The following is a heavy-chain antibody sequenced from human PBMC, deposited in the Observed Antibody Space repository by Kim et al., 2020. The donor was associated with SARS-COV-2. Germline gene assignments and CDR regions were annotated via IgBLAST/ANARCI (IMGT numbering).Heavy chain of an antibody. CDR1: GFTFSSYA. D-gene: IGHD6-13*01. Sequence: GGSLRLSCAASGFTFSSYAMHWVRQAPGKGLEWVAVISYDGSNKYYADSVKGRFTISRDNSKNTLYLQMNSLRAEDTAVYYCARDLRGSSWPSGYWGQGTLVTVSS. V-gene: IGHV3-30-3*01. J-gene: IGHJ4*02. CDR3: ARDLRGSSWPSGY. CDR2: ISYDGSNK.